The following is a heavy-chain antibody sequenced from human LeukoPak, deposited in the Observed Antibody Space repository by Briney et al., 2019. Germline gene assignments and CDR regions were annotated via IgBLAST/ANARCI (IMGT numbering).Heavy chain of an antibody. D-gene: IGHD3-10*01. CDR2: IYYSGST. J-gene: IGHJ5*02. V-gene: IGHV4-39*07. CDR3: ARDSAILLPSWFDP. CDR1: GGSISSSSYY. Sequence: SETLSLTCTVSGGSISSSSYYWGWIRQPPGKGLEWIGSIYYSGSTNYNPSLKSRVTISVDTSKNQFSLKLSSVTAADTAVYYCARDSAILLPSWFDPWGQGTLVTVSS.